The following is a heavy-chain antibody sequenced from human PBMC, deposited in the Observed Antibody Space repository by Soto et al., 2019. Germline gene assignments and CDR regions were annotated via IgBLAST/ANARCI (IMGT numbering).Heavy chain of an antibody. CDR1: GYNFSDYW. Sequence: WASLKISCKSSGYNFSDYWIGWVRQMPGEGLEGMWIMYPGDSDTRYSTSFQGQVTILADKSISSAYLQWSSLNASDTAMYYCVRVPPGSNGYNQFDDWGQGTLVTVSS. CDR2: MYPGDSDT. V-gene: IGHV5-51*01. J-gene: IGHJ4*02. CDR3: VRVPPGSNGYNQFDD. D-gene: IGHD6-19*01.